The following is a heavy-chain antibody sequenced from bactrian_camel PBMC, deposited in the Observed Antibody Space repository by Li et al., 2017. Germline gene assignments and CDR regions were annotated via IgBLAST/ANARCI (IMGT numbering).Heavy chain of an antibody. D-gene: IGHD7*01. CDR2: MDSTGYTT. CDR1: GFTFSGYA. J-gene: IGHJ7*01. Sequence: DVQLVESGGGLVQPGGSLRLSCAASGFTFSGYAMSWVRQAPGRGLEWVSDMDSTGYTTYYASSVVGRFTISRDDVENTVYLQLTSLKTEDTAVYYCAKSFRRVATYYAMDYRGKGTQVTVS. V-gene: IGHV3S40*01.